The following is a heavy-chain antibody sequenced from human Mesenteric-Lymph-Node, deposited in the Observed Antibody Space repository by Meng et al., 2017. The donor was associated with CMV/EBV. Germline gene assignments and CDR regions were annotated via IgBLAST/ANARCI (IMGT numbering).Heavy chain of an antibody. CDR3: ARGRDTYYDFWSGYYMGGFEFDP. V-gene: IGHV1-2*02. CDR2: INPNSGGT. J-gene: IGHJ5*02. CDR1: GYTFTTYE. D-gene: IGHD3-3*01. Sequence: ASVKVSCKASGYTFTTYEINWVRQAPGQGLEWMGWINPNSGGTNYAQKFQGRVTMTRDTSISTAYMELSRLRSDDTAVYYCARGRDTYYDFWSGYYMGGFEFDPWGQGTLVTVSS.